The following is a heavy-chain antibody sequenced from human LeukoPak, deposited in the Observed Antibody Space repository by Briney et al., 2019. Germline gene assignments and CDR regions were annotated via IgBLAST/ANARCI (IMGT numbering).Heavy chain of an antibody. Sequence: SETLSLTCTVSGGSISSYYWSWIRQPPGKGLEWIGYIYYSGSTNYNPSLKSRVTISVDTSKNQFSLKLSSVTAADTAVYYCARGSQWLANFDYWGQGTLVTVSS. D-gene: IGHD6-19*01. V-gene: IGHV4-59*12. CDR1: GGSISSYY. J-gene: IGHJ4*02. CDR2: IYYSGST. CDR3: ARGSQWLANFDY.